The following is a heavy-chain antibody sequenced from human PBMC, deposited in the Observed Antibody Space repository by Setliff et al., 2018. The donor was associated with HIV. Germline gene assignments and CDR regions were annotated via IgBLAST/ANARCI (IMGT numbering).Heavy chain of an antibody. J-gene: IGHJ4*02. Sequence: LSLTCTVSGGAINSHYWSWIRQPPGMRLEWIGFIYYTGITTYIPSFENRVTIEVDTSKNQFSLKLSSVTAADTAVYFCVRRVSHGSQPSYFDYWGQGTLVTVSS. CDR2: IYYTGIT. CDR3: VRRVSHGSQPSYFDY. D-gene: IGHD3-10*01. CDR1: GGAINSHY. V-gene: IGHV4-59*08.